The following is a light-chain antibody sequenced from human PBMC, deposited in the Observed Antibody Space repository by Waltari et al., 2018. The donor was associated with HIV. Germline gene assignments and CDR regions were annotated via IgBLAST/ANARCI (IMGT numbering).Light chain of an antibody. Sequence: GDRVTITCRTSQTMNNFLSWYQQKEGKAPKLLIYGTSNLQSGVPSRFSGSGSGTDFTLTISSLQPEDSATYYCQQSNSIPYTFGQGTKLEIK. CDR2: GTS. V-gene: IGKV1-39*01. J-gene: IGKJ2*01. CDR3: QQSNSIPYT. CDR1: QTMNNF.